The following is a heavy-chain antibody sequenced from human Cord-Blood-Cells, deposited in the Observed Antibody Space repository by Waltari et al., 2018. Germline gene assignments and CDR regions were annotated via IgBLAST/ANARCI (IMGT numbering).Heavy chain of an antibody. V-gene: IGHV4-39*01. J-gene: IGHJ1*01. CDR1: GGSISSSSYY. Sequence: QLQLQESGPGLVKPSETLSLTCTVSGGSISSSSYYWGWIRPPPGKGLEWIGSIYYSGSTYYNPSLKSRVTISVDTSKNQFSLKLSSVTAADTAVYYCARHNGYCSSTSCYTYFQHWGQGTLVTVSS. CDR3: ARHNGYCSSTSCYTYFQH. CDR2: IYYSGST. D-gene: IGHD2-2*02.